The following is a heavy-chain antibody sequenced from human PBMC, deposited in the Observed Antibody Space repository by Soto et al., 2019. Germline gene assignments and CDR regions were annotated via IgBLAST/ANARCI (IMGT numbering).Heavy chain of an antibody. Sequence: VKVSCKASGGTFSSYAISWVRQAPGQGLEWMGGIIPIFGTANYAQKFQGRVTITADESTSTAYMELSSLRSEDTAVYYCARGEGPITMILVAVRAFAIRGQGTMVT. J-gene: IGHJ3*02. CDR2: IIPIFGTA. D-gene: IGHD3-22*01. V-gene: IGHV1-69*13. CDR3: ARGEGPITMILVAVRAFAI. CDR1: GGTFSSYA.